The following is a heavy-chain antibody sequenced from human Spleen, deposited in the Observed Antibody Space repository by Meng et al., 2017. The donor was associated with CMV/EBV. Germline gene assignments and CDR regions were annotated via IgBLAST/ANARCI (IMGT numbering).Heavy chain of an antibody. D-gene: IGHD6-19*01. CDR1: GFSVSHIY. CDR2: IYGGGSA. V-gene: IGHV3-53*01. CDR3: AKSRVAGTLYYYYGLDV. J-gene: IGHJ6*02. Sequence: GESLKISCAASGFSVSHIYMSWVRQAPGKGLEWVSVIYGGGSAYYADSVEGRFTISRDNFKNTLYLQMNSLRVEDTAVYYCAKSRVAGTLYYYYGLDVWGQGTTVTVSS.